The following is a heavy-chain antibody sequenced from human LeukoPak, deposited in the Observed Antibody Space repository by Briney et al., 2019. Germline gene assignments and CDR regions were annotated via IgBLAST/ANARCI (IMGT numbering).Heavy chain of an antibody. J-gene: IGHJ6*03. V-gene: IGHV1-46*01. Sequence: ASVKVSCKASGYTFTSYYMHWVRQAPGQGLEWMGIINPSGGSTSYAQKFQGRVTMTRDMSTSTVYMELSSLRSEDTAVYYCARDAAYYDILTGYYYPYYYMDVWGKGTTVTISS. CDR2: INPSGGST. D-gene: IGHD3-9*01. CDR1: GYTFTSYY. CDR3: ARDAAYYDILTGYYYPYYYMDV.